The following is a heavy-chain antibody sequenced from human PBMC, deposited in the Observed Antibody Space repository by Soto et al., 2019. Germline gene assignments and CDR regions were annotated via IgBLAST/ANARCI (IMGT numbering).Heavy chain of an antibody. CDR2: ISYDGSNK. J-gene: IGHJ6*02. CDR3: ARAGCDGGSCYTLVGLRYGMDV. Sequence: QVQLVESGGGVVQPGRSLRLSCAASGFTFSSYAMHWVRQAPGKGLEWVAVISYDGSNKYYADSVKGRFTISRDNSKXTVXXQXHILRAEDTAVYYCARAGCDGGSCYTLVGLRYGMDVWGQGTTVTVSS. V-gene: IGHV3-30-3*01. CDR1: GFTFSSYA. D-gene: IGHD2-15*01.